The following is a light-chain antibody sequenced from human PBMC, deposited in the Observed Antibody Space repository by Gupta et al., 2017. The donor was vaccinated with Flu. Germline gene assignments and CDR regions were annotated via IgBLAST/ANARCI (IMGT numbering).Light chain of an antibody. J-gene: IGKJ1*01. CDR1: QSVSSNY. Sequence: DRATLSCRASQSVSSNYLAWYQQKPCQAPRLLIYGASTRASDIPDRFSGSGSGTDFTLTISRLEPDDSAVYCCQQYGNSPQTFGQGTKVEIK. V-gene: IGKV3-20*01. CDR3: QQYGNSPQT. CDR2: GAS.